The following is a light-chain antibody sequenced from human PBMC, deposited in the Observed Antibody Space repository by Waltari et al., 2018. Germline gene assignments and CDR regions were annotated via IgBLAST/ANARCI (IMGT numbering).Light chain of an antibody. CDR3: QVWDSSTWV. Sequence: SYELTQPLSVSVALGQTARINCGGNNIGSKNVHWYQQKPGQAPVRVVYRVSNRPAGIRGRFSGSNAGNTATLTISRAQAGDEADYYCQVWDSSTWVFGGGTKLTVL. CDR2: RVS. J-gene: IGLJ3*02. CDR1: NIGSKN. V-gene: IGLV3-9*01.